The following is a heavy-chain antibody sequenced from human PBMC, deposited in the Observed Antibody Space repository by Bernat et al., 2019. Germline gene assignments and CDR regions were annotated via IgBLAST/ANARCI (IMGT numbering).Heavy chain of an antibody. J-gene: IGHJ4*02. CDR3: ARQHYDYIWGSYDYFDY. CDR2: IYYSGST. Sequence: QLQLQESGPGLVKPSETLSLTCTVSGGSISSSSYYWGWIRQPPGKGLEWIGSIYYSGSTYYNPSLKSRVTISVDTSKNQFSLKLSSVTAADTAVYYCARQHYDYIWGSYDYFDYWGQGTMVTVSS. CDR1: GGSISSSSYY. V-gene: IGHV4-39*01. D-gene: IGHD3-16*01.